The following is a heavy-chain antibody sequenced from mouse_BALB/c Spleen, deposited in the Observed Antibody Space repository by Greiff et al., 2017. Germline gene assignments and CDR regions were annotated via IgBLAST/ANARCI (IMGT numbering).Heavy chain of an antibody. CDR2: ISSGSSTI. V-gene: IGHV5-17*02. J-gene: IGHJ4*01. Sequence: EVKLMESGGGLVQPGGSRKLSCAASGFTFSSFGMHWVRQAPEKGLEWVAYISSGSSTIYYADTVKGRFTISRDNPKNTLFLQMTSLRSEDTAMYYCARHVRYAMDYWGQGTSVTVSS. CDR1: GFTFSSFG. CDR3: ARHVRYAMDY.